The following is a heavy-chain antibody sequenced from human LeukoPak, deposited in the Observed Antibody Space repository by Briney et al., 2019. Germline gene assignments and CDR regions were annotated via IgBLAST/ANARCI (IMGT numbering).Heavy chain of an antibody. Sequence: LSETLSLTCTVSGGSISSSSYYWGWIRQPPGKRLEWIGSIYYSGSTYYIPSLKSRVTISVDTSKNQFSLKLSSLTAADTAVYYCASWSTADYWGQGTLVTVSS. J-gene: IGHJ4*02. D-gene: IGHD6-6*01. V-gene: IGHV4-39*07. CDR2: IYYSGST. CDR1: GGSISSSSYY. CDR3: ASWSTADY.